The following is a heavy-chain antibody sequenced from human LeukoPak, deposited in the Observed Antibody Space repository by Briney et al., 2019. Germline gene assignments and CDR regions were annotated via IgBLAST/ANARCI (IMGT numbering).Heavy chain of an antibody. CDR3: AREHNFWSDYYRDTYYFDY. V-gene: IGHV1-69*05. Sequence: SVKVSCKASGGTFSSYAISWVRQAPGQGLEWMGGIIPMFGTTNYAQKLQGRVTMTTDTSTSTAYMELRSLRSDDTAVYYCAREHNFWSDYYRDTYYFDYWGQGTLVTVSS. D-gene: IGHD3-3*01. CDR1: GGTFSSYA. CDR2: IIPMFGTT. J-gene: IGHJ4*02.